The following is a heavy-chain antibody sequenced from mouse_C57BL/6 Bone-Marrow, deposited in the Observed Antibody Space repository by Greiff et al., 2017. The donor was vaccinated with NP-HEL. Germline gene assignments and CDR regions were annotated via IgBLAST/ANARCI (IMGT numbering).Heavy chain of an antibody. CDR3: ARSDSNYEFAY. V-gene: IGHV1-52*01. CDR1: GYTFTSYW. D-gene: IGHD2-5*01. CDR2: IDPSDSET. J-gene: IGHJ3*01. Sequence: QVQLKQPGAELVRPGSSVKLSCKASGYTFTSYWMHWVKQRPIQGLEWIGNIDPSDSETHYNQKFKDKATLTVDKSSSTAYMQLSSLTSEDSAVYYCARSDSNYEFAYWGQGTLVTVSA.